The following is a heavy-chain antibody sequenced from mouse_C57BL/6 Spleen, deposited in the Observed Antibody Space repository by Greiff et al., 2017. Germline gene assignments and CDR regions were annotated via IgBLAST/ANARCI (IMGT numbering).Heavy chain of an antibody. CDR1: GYTFTSYW. V-gene: IGHV1-61*01. CDR3: ARALYSNFDF. CDR2: IYPSDSET. D-gene: IGHD2-5*01. Sequence: QVQLQQSGAELVRPGSSVKLSCKASGYTFTSYWMDWVKQRPGQGLEWIGNIYPSDSETHYNQKFKDKATLTVDKSSSTAYMQLSSLTSEDSAVYYCARALYSNFDFWGQGTTLTVSS. J-gene: IGHJ2*01.